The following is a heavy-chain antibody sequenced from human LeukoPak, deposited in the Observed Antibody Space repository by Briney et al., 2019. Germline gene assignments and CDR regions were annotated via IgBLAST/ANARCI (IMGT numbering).Heavy chain of an antibody. CDR3: AREVSGSYYGDNWFDP. CDR1: GYIFTSYG. Sequence: EASVKVSCKASGYIFTSYGISWVRQAPGQGLEWMGWISAYNGNTNYAQKLQGRVTMTTDTSTSTAYMELRSLRSDDTAVYYCAREVSGSYYGDNWFDPWGQGTLVTVSS. V-gene: IGHV1-18*01. D-gene: IGHD1-26*01. J-gene: IGHJ5*02. CDR2: ISAYNGNT.